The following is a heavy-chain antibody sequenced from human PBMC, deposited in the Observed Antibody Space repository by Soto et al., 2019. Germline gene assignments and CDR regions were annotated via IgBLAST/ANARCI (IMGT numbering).Heavy chain of an antibody. Sequence: EVQLVESGGGLVQPGGSLRLSCAASGFTFSSYSMNWVRQAPGKGLEWVSYISSSSSTIYYADSVKGRFTISRDNAKNSLYLQMSSLRDEATAVYYCAREGGSLNWFDPWGQGTLVTVSS. J-gene: IGHJ5*02. CDR2: ISSSSSTI. CDR3: AREGGSLNWFDP. D-gene: IGHD1-26*01. CDR1: GFTFSSYS. V-gene: IGHV3-48*02.